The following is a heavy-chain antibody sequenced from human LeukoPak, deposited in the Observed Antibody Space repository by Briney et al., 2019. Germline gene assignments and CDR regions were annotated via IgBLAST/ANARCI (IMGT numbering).Heavy chain of an antibody. D-gene: IGHD6-19*01. J-gene: IGHJ4*02. Sequence: GGSLRLSCAASGFTFSSHSMNWVRQAPGKGLEWVSSISSSSSYIYYADSVKGRFTISRDNAKNSLYLQMNSLRAEDTAIYYCARANIEVAGAFDYWGQGTLVTVSS. CDR1: GFTFSSHS. CDR3: ARANIEVAGAFDY. V-gene: IGHV3-21*04. CDR2: ISSSSSYI.